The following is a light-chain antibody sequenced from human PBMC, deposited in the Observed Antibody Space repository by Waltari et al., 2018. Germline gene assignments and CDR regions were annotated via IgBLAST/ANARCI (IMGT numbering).Light chain of an antibody. CDR2: KDS. J-gene: IGLJ3*02. CDR3: YSAADNKGV. V-gene: IGLV3-27*01. CDR1: VLAKKY. Sequence: SYELTQPSSVSVSPGQTARITCSGDVLAKKYARWFQQKPGQAPVLVIYKDSERPSGIPERFSGASAGTTVTLTIGGAQVEDEADYYGYSAADNKGVFGGGTKLTVL.